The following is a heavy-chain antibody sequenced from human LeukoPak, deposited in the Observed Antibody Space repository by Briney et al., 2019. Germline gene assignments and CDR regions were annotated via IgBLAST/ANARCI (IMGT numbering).Heavy chain of an antibody. Sequence: ASVKVSCKASGYTFTSYDINWVRQATGQGLEWMGWMNPNSGNTGYAQKFQGRVTITRNTSISTAYMELNSLRSEDTAVYYCARAPSRVRGGYYYYYMDVWGKGTTVTVSS. D-gene: IGHD3-10*01. CDR2: MNPNSGNT. V-gene: IGHV1-8*03. J-gene: IGHJ6*03. CDR1: GYTFTSYD. CDR3: ARAPSRVRGGYYYYYMDV.